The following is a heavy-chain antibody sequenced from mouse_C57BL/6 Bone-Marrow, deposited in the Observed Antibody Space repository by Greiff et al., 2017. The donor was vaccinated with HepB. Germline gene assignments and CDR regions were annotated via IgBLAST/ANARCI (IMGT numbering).Heavy chain of an antibody. D-gene: IGHD2-12*01. CDR1: GYTFTDYY. Sequence: VQLQQSGPVLVKPGASVKMSCKASGYTFTDYYMNWVKQSHGKSLEWIGVINPYNGGTSYNQKFKGKATLTVDKSSSTAYMELNSLTSEDSAVYYCARLRGEAWFAYGGQGTLVTVSA. CDR3: ARLRGEAWFAY. V-gene: IGHV1-19*01. CDR2: INPYNGGT. J-gene: IGHJ3*01.